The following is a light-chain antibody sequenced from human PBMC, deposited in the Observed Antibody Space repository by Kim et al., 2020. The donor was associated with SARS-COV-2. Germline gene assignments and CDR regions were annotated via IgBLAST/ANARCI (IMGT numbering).Light chain of an antibody. CDR3: QQSYISPFT. J-gene: IGKJ3*01. V-gene: IGKV1-39*01. Sequence: DIQMTQSPSSLSASVGDRVTITCRTSQSIRSHLNWYHQKPGRAPKLLISAASTLQGGVPSRFSGSGSETDFTLTISSLQPEDFATYFCQQSYISPFTFGPGTKVDIK. CDR2: AAS. CDR1: QSIRSH.